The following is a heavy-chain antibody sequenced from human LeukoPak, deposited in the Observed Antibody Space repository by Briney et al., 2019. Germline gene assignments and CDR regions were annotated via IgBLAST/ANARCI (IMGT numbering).Heavy chain of an antibody. Sequence: ASVKVSCKASGYSFTNYYMHWARQAPGQGLEWVGIINPSGGLTSYAQKFQGRVTITTDESTNTAYMELSSLRSEDTAVYYCARAAGITGTTGIDYWGQGTLVTVSS. CDR3: ARAAGITGTTGIDY. CDR2: INPSGGLT. J-gene: IGHJ4*02. CDR1: GYSFTNYY. D-gene: IGHD1-7*01. V-gene: IGHV1-46*01.